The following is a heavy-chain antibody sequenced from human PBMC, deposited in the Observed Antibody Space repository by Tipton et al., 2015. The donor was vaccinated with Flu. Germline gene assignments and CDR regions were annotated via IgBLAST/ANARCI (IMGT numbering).Heavy chain of an antibody. CDR3: ASGGSGSYYNRIGGPGTV. V-gene: IGHV1-46*01. CDR2: INPSGGST. CDR1: GYTFTSYY. D-gene: IGHD3-10*01. Sequence: QVQLVQSGAEVKKPGASVKVSCKASGYTFTSYYMHWVRQAPGQGLEWMGIINPSGGSTSYAQKFQGRVTMTRDTSTSTVYMELSSLRSEDTAVYYCASGGSGSYYNRIGGPGTVWGQGTLVTVSS. J-gene: IGHJ4*02.